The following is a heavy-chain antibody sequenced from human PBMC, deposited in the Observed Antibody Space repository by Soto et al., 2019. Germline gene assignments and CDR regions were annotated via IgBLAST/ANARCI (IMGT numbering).Heavy chain of an antibody. CDR1: GFTFSSYA. Sequence: EVQLLESGGGLVQPGGSLRLSCAASGFTFSSYAMSWVRQAPGKGLEWVSAISGSGGSTYYADSVKGRFTISRDNSKNPLYLQMTSLGAEDTAVYYCAKATAALKYYYGMDVWGQGTTVTVSS. V-gene: IGHV3-23*01. D-gene: IGHD6-13*01. J-gene: IGHJ6*02. CDR2: ISGSGGST. CDR3: AKATAALKYYYGMDV.